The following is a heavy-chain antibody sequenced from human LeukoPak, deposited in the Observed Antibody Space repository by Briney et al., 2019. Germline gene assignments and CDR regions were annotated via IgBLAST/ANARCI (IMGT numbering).Heavy chain of an antibody. CDR2: IWYDGSNK. CDR1: GFTFSSYG. V-gene: IGHV3-33*01. CDR3: ASQKPNDYYDSSGYYPSWDY. J-gene: IGHJ4*02. D-gene: IGHD3-22*01. Sequence: GGSLRLSCAASGFTFSSYGMHWVRQAPGKGLEWVAVIWYDGSNKYYADSVKGRFTISRDNSKNTLYLQMSSLRAEDTAVYYCASQKPNDYYDSSGYYPSWDYWGQGTLVTVSS.